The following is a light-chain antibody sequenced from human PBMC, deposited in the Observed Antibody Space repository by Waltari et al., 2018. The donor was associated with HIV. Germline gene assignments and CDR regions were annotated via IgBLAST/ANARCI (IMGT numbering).Light chain of an antibody. CDR2: GVS. CDR1: QSVTNSF. Sequence: EIVLTQSPGTLSLSPGERATLSCRASQSVTNSFLALYQQKPGLAPRLLIYGVSSRATGIPDRVSGSGSGTDFTLTISRLEPEDFALYYCQQYGNSPFTFGPGTKVEMK. J-gene: IGKJ3*01. V-gene: IGKV3-20*01. CDR3: QQYGNSPFT.